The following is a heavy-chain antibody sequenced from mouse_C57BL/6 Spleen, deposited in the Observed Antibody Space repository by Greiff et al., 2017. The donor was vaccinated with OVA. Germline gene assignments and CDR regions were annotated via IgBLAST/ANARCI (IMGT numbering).Heavy chain of an antibody. CDR1: GYSITSGYY. J-gene: IGHJ4*01. D-gene: IGHD2-1*01. Sequence: DVQLQESGPGLVKPSQSLSLTCSVTGYSITSGYYWNWIRQFPGNKLEWMGYISYDGSNNYNPSLKNRISITRDTSKNQFFLKLNSVTTEDTATYYCAKEGPGNYDAMDYWGQGTSVTVSS. CDR2: ISYDGSN. V-gene: IGHV3-6*01. CDR3: AKEGPGNYDAMDY.